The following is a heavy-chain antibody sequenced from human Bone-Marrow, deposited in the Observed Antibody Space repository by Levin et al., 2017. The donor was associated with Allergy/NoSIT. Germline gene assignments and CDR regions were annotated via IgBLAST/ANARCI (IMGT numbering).Heavy chain of an antibody. CDR1: GFTFSSYG. J-gene: IGHJ4*02. Sequence: GGSLRLSCAASGFTFSSYGMHWVRQAPGKGLEWVAVISYDGSNKYYADSVKGRFTISRDNSKNTLYLQMNSLRAEDTAVYYCAKGVGWAAAGTPSRKLFAGEPRGYGLLRPYAFDYWGQGTLVTVSS. CDR3: AKGVGWAAAGTPSRKLFAGEPRGYGLLRPYAFDY. D-gene: IGHD6-13*01. CDR2: ISYDGSNK. V-gene: IGHV3-30*18.